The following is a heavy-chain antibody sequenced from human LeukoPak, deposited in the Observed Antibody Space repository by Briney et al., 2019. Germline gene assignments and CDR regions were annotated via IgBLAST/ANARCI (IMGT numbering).Heavy chain of an antibody. J-gene: IGHJ4*02. D-gene: IGHD2-2*01. CDR2: INHSGST. Sequence: PSETLSLTCAVSGGSISSGGYSWSWIRQPPGKGLEWIGEINHSGSTNYNPSLKSRVTISVDTSKNQFSLKLSSVTAADTAVYYCARAGDCSSTSCYPTADFDYWGQGTLVTVSS. CDR1: GGSISSGGYS. V-gene: IGHV4-30-2*01. CDR3: ARAGDCSSTSCYPTADFDY.